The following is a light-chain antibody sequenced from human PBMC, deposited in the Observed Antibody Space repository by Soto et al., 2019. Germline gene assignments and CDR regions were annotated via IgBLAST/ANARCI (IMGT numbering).Light chain of an antibody. Sequence: EIVMTQSPATLSVSPGERATLSCRASQSVSSNLAWYQHKPGQAPRLLISGASTRATGLPARFSGSGSGTEFTLTISSLQSEDFAVYYCQQCSNWPLTFGGGTKVDIK. J-gene: IGKJ4*01. V-gene: IGKV3-15*01. CDR1: QSVSSN. CDR3: QQCSNWPLT. CDR2: GAS.